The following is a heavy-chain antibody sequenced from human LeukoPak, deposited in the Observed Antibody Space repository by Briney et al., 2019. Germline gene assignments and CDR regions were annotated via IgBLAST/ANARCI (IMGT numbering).Heavy chain of an antibody. D-gene: IGHD5-24*01. CDR2: INHSGST. CDR1: GGSFSGYY. V-gene: IGHV4-34*01. CDR3: ARGEMATITYGMDV. Sequence: NPSETLSLTCAVYGGSFSGYYWSWIRQPPGKGLEWIGEINHSGSTNYNPSLKSRVTISVDTSKNQFSLKLSSVTAADTAVYYCARGEMATITYGMDVWGQGTTVTVSS. J-gene: IGHJ6*02.